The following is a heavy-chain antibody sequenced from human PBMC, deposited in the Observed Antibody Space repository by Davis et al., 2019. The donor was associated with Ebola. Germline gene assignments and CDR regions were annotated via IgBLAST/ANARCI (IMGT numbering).Heavy chain of an antibody. CDR2: IIPILGIA. V-gene: IGHV1-69*04. Sequence: SVKASCKASGGTFSSYAISWVRQAPGQGLEWMGRIIPILGIANYAQKFQGRVTITADKSTSTAYMELSSLRSEDTAVYYCARDHSWNYGSAFDYWGQGTLVTVSS. J-gene: IGHJ4*02. CDR1: GGTFSSYA. CDR3: ARDHSWNYGSAFDY. D-gene: IGHD1-7*01.